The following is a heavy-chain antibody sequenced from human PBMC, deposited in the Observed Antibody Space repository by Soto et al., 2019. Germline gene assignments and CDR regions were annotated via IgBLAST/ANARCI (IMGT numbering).Heavy chain of an antibody. J-gene: IGHJ3*02. Sequence: ASVKVSCKASGYTFTSYYMHWVRQAPGQGLEWMGIINPSGGSTSYAQKFQGRVTMTRDTSTSTVYMELSSLRSEDTGVYYCARDLGNYYYDSSGYYPGPSGDDFDTWGQGTMVT. CDR2: INPSGGST. D-gene: IGHD3-22*01. V-gene: IGHV1-46*01. CDR3: ARDLGNYYYDSSGYYPGPSGDDFDT. CDR1: GYTFTSYY.